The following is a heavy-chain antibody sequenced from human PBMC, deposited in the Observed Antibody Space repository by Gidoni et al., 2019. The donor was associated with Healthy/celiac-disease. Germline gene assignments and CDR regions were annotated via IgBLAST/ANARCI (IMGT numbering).Heavy chain of an antibody. D-gene: IGHD6-13*01. Sequence: QVQLVQSGAEVKKPGASVKVSCKASGYTFPSYYMHWVRQAPGQGLEWMGIINPTGRSPSYAKKFQGRVTMTRDTSTSTVYMELSSLISEDTAVYYCARGAVVAAAGRGWFDPWGQGTLVTVSS. J-gene: IGHJ5*02. CDR3: ARGAVVAAAGRGWFDP. V-gene: IGHV1-46*01. CDR1: GYTFPSYY. CDR2: INPTGRSP.